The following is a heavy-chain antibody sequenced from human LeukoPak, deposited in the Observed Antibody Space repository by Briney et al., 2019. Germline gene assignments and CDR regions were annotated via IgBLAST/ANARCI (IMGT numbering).Heavy chain of an antibody. D-gene: IGHD4-23*01. J-gene: IGHJ2*01. Sequence: GGSLRLSCAASGFTFTSYGMNWVRQAPGKGLEWVSSISSGNTYMYYADSVKGRFTISRDNTKNSVYLQMNSLRAEDTAVYYCARVGGKLRPTDWYFDLWGRGTLVTVSS. CDR1: GFTFTSYG. CDR2: ISSGNTYM. CDR3: ARVGGKLRPTDWYFDL. V-gene: IGHV3-21*01.